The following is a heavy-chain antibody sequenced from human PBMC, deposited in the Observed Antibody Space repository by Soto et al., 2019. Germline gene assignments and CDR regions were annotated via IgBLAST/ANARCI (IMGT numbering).Heavy chain of an antibody. CDR1: GFTFSNYV. D-gene: IGHD1-26*01. CDR3: AKEGGLSGSYYISSSYYFDY. J-gene: IGHJ4*02. CDR2: IGGSSSTI. V-gene: IGHV3-48*01. Sequence: PGGSLRLSCAASGFTFSNYVMNWVRQAPGKGLEWISSIGGSSSTIFHADSVKGRFTISRDNSKNTLYLQMNSLRAEDTSVYYCAKEGGLSGSYYISSSYYFDYWGQGTLVTVPS.